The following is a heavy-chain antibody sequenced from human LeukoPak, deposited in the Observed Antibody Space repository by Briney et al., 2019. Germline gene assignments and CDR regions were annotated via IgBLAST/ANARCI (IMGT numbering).Heavy chain of an antibody. J-gene: IGHJ4*02. D-gene: IGHD6-19*01. CDR2: IIPILGIA. Sequence: GASVKVSCKASGGTFSSYAISWVRQAPGQGPEWMGRIIPILGIANYAQKFQGRVTITADKSTSTAYMELSSLRSEDTAVYYCASDYVAGTGYWGQGTLVTVSS. CDR3: ASDYVAGTGY. CDR1: GGTFSSYA. V-gene: IGHV1-69*04.